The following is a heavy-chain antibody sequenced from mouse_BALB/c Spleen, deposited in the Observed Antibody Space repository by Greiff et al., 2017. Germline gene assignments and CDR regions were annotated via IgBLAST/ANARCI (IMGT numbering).Heavy chain of an antibody. Sequence: VQLTESGGDLVKPEGSLTFSCAASGFTFSSSGMSWVRQTPDKRLEWVATINSGGSYTYYPDSVKGRFTISRDNAKNILYLQMSSLKSEDTALYYCARLGFDYWGQGTTLTVSS. J-gene: IGHJ2*01. CDR2: INSGGSYT. V-gene: IGHV5-6*01. CDR1: GFTFSSSG. CDR3: ARLGFDY.